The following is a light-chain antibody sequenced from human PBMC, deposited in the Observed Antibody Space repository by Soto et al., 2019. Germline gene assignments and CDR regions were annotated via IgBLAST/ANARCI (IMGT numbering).Light chain of an antibody. CDR3: QQGYSRPRT. J-gene: IGKJ1*01. Sequence: EIVLTQSPATLSVSPGEGATLSCRASQGIGDTLAWYQQKPGQPPRLLIYGASNRATGIPDRFSGSGSGTDFTLTISSLQPEDFATYFCQQGYSRPRTFGQGTKVDIK. V-gene: IGKV3D-15*01. CDR1: QGIGDT. CDR2: GAS.